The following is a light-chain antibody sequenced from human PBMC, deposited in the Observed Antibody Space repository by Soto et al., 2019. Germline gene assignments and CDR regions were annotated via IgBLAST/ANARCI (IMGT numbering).Light chain of an antibody. Sequence: DIQMTQSPSSLSASVGDRVTITCRASQGISSYLAWYQQKPGKVPKVLIYAASTLQSGVPSRFSGSGSGTDFTLTISSLQPEDVATYYCQKYEYLYTFGQGTKLQIK. CDR3: QKYEYLYT. CDR1: QGISSY. CDR2: AAS. J-gene: IGKJ2*01. V-gene: IGKV1-27*01.